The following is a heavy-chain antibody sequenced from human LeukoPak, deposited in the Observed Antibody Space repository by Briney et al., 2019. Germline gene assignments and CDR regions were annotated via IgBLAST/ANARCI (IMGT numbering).Heavy chain of an antibody. CDR2: ISASGST. D-gene: IGHD3-9*01. CDR3: ARESSPFEIDESAFDI. CDR1: GGSMTSYC. J-gene: IGHJ3*02. V-gene: IGHV4-4*08. Sequence: SETLSLTCGVSGGSMTSYCWSWIRQAPGKGLEWIGYISASGSTNYNPSLGSRLTISMDASENQFSLSLTSVTAADTAVYYCARESSPFEIDESAFDIWGQGTMVTVSS.